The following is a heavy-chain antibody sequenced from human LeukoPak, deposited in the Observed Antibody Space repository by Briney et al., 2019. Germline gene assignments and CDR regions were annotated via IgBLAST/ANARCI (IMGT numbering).Heavy chain of an antibody. CDR3: AKESCSGGSCPLGWFDP. Sequence: GGSLRLSCAASGFTFDDYAMHWVRQAPGKGLEWVSGISWNSGSIGYADSVKGRFTISRDNAKNSLYLQMNSLRAEDTALYYCAKESCSGGSCPLGWFDPWGQGTLVTVSS. V-gene: IGHV3-9*01. D-gene: IGHD2-15*01. J-gene: IGHJ5*02. CDR2: ISWNSGSI. CDR1: GFTFDDYA.